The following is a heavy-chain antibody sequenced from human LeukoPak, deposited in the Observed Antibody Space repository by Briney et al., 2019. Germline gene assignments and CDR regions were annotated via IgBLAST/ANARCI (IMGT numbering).Heavy chain of an antibody. CDR2: ITGGGDNI. J-gene: IGHJ4*02. CDR1: GFTFSSYA. Sequence: GGSLRLSCAASGFTFSSYAMRWVRQAPGKGLEWVSTITGGGDNIYYADSAKGRFTISRDNSKNMVYLQLNSLRADDTAVYYCAKGYGSGGFFVWGQGTLVTVSS. CDR3: AKGYGSGGFFV. V-gene: IGHV3-23*01. D-gene: IGHD3-10*01.